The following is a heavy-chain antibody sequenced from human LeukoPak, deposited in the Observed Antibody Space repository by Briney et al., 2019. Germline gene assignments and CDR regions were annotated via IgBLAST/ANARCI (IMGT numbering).Heavy chain of an antibody. D-gene: IGHD2-21*02. CDR1: GGSISSYY. V-gene: IGHV4-59*01. Sequence: SETLSLTCTVSGGSISSYYWSWIRQPPGKGLEWIGYIYYSGSTNYNPSLKSRVTISVDTSKNQFSLKLSSVTAADTAVYYCARDQTAGDYYYGMDVWGQGTTVTVSS. CDR2: IYYSGST. J-gene: IGHJ6*02. CDR3: ARDQTAGDYYYGMDV.